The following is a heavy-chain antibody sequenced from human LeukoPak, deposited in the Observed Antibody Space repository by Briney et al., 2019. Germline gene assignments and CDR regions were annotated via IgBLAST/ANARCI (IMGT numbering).Heavy chain of an antibody. CDR2: ISSSSSYI. Sequence: PGGSLRLSCAASGFTFSSYSMNWVRQAPGKGLEWVSSISSSSSYIYYADSVKGRFTISRDNAKNSLYLQMNSLRAEDTAVYYCARTGPLGNWFDPRGQGTLVTVSS. D-gene: IGHD1-14*01. CDR3: ARTGPLGNWFDP. J-gene: IGHJ5*02. V-gene: IGHV3-21*01. CDR1: GFTFSSYS.